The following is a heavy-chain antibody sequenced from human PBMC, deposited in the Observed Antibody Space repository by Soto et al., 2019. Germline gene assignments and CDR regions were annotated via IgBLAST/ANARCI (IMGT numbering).Heavy chain of an antibody. CDR3: ARDTAPYWYFDV. D-gene: IGHD5-18*01. CDR2: ISYDGSNK. J-gene: IGHJ2*01. V-gene: IGHV3-30-3*01. Sequence: QVQLVESGGGVVQPGRSLRLSCEASGFTFSSYAMHWVRQAPGKGLEWVAVISYDGSNKYDADSVKGRFTISRDNSKNTLYLQMNSLRAEDTAVYYCARDTAPYWYFDVWGRGTLVTVSS. CDR1: GFTFSSYA.